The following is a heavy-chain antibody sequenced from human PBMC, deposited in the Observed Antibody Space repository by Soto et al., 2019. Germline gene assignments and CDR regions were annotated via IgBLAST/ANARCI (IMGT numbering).Heavy chain of an antibody. V-gene: IGHV3-7*01. J-gene: IGHJ3*01. D-gene: IGHD3-10*01. CDR2: IHQYGTEK. Sequence: GGSLRLSCEVSGLTFIRYWMAWVRQAPGKGLEWVANIHQYGTEKHYAESVRGRFRISRDNAENSVSLEMDSLRVEDTAVYYCATSLGPSTYHGGLGSPADFWGRGTMVTVSS. CDR3: ATSLGPSTYHGGLGSPADF. CDR1: GLTFIRYW.